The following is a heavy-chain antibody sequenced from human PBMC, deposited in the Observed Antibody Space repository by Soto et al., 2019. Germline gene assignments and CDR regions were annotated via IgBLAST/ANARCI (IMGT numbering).Heavy chain of an antibody. Sequence: SETLSLTCTVSGGSISSGDYWSWVRQPPGKGLEWIGYIYHSGGPYYNPSLNSRATMSVDTSRNQFSLKLSSVSAAATAVYYCARTKYYYDSTAYIFDYWGQGALVTVPT. CDR2: IYHSGGP. J-gene: IGHJ4*02. CDR1: GGSISSGDY. CDR3: ARTKYYYDSTAYIFDY. V-gene: IGHV4-30-4*01. D-gene: IGHD3-22*01.